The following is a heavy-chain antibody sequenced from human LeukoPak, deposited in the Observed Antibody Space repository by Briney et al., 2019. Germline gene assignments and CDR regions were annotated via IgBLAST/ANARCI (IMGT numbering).Heavy chain of an antibody. Sequence: GGSLRLSCAASGFTFSSYVMSWVRQAPGKGLEWVSTVSDSGDTTYYADSVKGRFTISRDNSKKTLYLQMNNLRAADTAVYYCAKDLTSSSWSTLWDCWGQGTLVTVPS. CDR3: AKDLTSSSWSTLWDC. CDR1: GFTFSSYV. J-gene: IGHJ4*02. V-gene: IGHV3-23*01. D-gene: IGHD6-13*01. CDR2: VSDSGDTT.